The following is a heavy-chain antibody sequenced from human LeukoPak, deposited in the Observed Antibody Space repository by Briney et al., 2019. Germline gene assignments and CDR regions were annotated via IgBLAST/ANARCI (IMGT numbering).Heavy chain of an antibody. Sequence: GGSLRLSCAASGFGLSRYGMHWVRQIPGKGLEWVAVIRYDGVTKYNADSVKGRFTVSRDTSNNMVYLQMNSLRAEDSAVYFCARDPCYGDSCHTLDYWGQGTLVIVSS. CDR2: IRYDGVTK. CDR3: ARDPCYGDSCHTLDY. V-gene: IGHV3-33*01. CDR1: GFGLSRYG. J-gene: IGHJ4*02. D-gene: IGHD2-15*01.